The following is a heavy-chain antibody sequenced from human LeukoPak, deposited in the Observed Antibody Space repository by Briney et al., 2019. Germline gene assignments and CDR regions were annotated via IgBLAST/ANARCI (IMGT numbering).Heavy chain of an antibody. CDR2: ISWNSGSI. D-gene: IGHD6-19*01. CDR3: AKDKKQWLVEYYFDY. J-gene: IGHJ4*02. CDR1: GFTFDDYA. Sequence: GGSLRLSCAASGFTFDDYAMHWVRQAPGKGLEWVSGISWNSGSIGYADSVKGRFTISRDNAKNSLYLQMNSLRAEDVALYYCAKDKKQWLVEYYFDYWGQGTLVTVSS. V-gene: IGHV3-9*03.